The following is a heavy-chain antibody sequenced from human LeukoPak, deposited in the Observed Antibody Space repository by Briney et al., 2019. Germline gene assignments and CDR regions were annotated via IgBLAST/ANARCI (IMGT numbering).Heavy chain of an antibody. CDR3: ARKEKPLGNDY. J-gene: IGHJ4*02. D-gene: IGHD7-27*01. CDR1: GGTFSSYA. V-gene: IGHV1-69*13. Sequence: ASVKVSCTASGGTFSSYAISWVRQAPGQGLEWMGGIIPIFGTANYAQKFQGRVTITADESTSTAYMELSSLRSEDTAVYYCARKEKPLGNDYWGQGTLVTVSS. CDR2: IIPIFGTA.